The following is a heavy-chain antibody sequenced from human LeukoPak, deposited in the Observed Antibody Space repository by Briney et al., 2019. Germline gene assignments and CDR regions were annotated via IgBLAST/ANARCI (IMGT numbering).Heavy chain of an antibody. Sequence: ASVKVSCKASGATFSSYAISWVRQAPGQGLEWMGRIIPILGIANYAQKFQGRVTITADKSTSTAYMELSSLRSEDTAVYYCARDLSVGLAAADTHGMDVWGQGTTVTVSS. V-gene: IGHV1-69*04. J-gene: IGHJ6*02. CDR3: ARDLSVGLAAADTHGMDV. CDR1: GATFSSYA. CDR2: IIPILGIA. D-gene: IGHD6-13*01.